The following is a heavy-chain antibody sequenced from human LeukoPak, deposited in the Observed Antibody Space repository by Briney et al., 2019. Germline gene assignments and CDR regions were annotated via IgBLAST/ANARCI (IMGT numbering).Heavy chain of an antibody. J-gene: IGHJ6*02. D-gene: IGHD2-21*02. Sequence: GGSLRLSCATSGFTFSNFAMNWVRQAPGKGLEWVSVISSNGGRTYYANSVKGRFTISRDNSKNTLYLQMNSLRAEDTAVYYCAKGIKGSYCNGDCYLTYYYYGLDVWGQGTTVTVSS. CDR3: AKGIKGSYCNGDCYLTYYYYGLDV. CDR1: GFTFSNFA. CDR2: ISSNGGRT. V-gene: IGHV3-23*01.